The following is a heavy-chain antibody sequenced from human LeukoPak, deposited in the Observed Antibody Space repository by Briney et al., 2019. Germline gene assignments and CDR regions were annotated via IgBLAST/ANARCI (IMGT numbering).Heavy chain of an antibody. CDR2: ISPSGGST. CDR1: GYTFTSNY. V-gene: IGHV1-46*01. Sequence: GASVKVSCKAFGYTFTSNYMHWVRQAPGQGPEWMGVISPSGGSTTYAQKFQGRVTLTRDMSTSTDYLELSSLRSEDTAVYYCAKEGMMVRGVIIHLWTRARSTIDYWGQGTLVTVSS. D-gene: IGHD3-10*01. J-gene: IGHJ4*02. CDR3: AKEGMMVRGVIIHLWTRARSTIDY.